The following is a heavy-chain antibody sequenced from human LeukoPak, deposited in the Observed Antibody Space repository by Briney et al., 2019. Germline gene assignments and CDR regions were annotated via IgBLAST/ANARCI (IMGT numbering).Heavy chain of an antibody. CDR1: GYTFTGYY. V-gene: IGHV1-2*02. D-gene: IGHD3-22*01. Sequence: ASVKVSCKASGYTFTGYYIHWVRQAPGQGLEWMGWINPNSGGTKYAQKFQGRVTMTRDTSITTAYMEVSRLRSDDTAVYYCARVAYDSNGYDYYYYGLDLWGQGTTVTVSS. CDR3: ARVAYDSNGYDYYYYGLDL. CDR2: INPNSGGT. J-gene: IGHJ6*02.